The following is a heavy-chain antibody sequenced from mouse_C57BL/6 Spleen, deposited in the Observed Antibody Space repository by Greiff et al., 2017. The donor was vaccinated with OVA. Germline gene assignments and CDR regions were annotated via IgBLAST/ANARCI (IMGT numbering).Heavy chain of an antibody. J-gene: IGHJ4*01. D-gene: IGHD2-2*01. Sequence: QVQLQQPGTELVKPGASVKLSCKASGYTLTSYWMHWVKQRPGQGLEWIGNINPSNGGTNYNEKFKSKATLTVDKSSSTAYMQLSSLTYEDSAVYYCARGGLRDYYAMDYWGQGTSVTVAS. CDR1: GYTLTSYW. V-gene: IGHV1-53*01. CDR3: ARGGLRDYYAMDY. CDR2: INPSNGGT.